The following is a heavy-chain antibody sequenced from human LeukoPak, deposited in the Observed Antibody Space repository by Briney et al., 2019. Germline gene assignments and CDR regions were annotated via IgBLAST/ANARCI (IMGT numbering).Heavy chain of an antibody. CDR1: GYTFTKYL. CDR2: INPNGDAT. D-gene: IGHD1-20*01. J-gene: IGHJ5*02. V-gene: IGHV1-46*01. CDR3: ARPLFCAFDNCGYWLDP. Sequence: ASVKVSCKTSGYTFTKYLIHWVRQAPGQGLEWVGTINPNGDATNYAPRLQGRLTLTQDTSTSTVYVELRGLTPDDTAVYYCARPLFCAFDNCGYWLDPWGPGTLVTVSS.